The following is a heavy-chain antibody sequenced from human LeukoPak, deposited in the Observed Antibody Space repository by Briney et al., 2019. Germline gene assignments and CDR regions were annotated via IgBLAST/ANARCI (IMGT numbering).Heavy chain of an antibody. V-gene: IGHV3-48*01. CDR1: GFTFSSYS. J-gene: IGHJ4*01. D-gene: IGHD5-12*01. CDR2: IGISSGNT. CDR3: ARDHRYAFDN. Sequence: AGGSLRLSCAASGFTFSSYSMNWVRQAPGKGLEWISYIGISSGNTKYADSVKGRFTISRDKARNSLYLQMNSLRVEDTAMYYCARDHRYAFDNWGHGTLVTVSS.